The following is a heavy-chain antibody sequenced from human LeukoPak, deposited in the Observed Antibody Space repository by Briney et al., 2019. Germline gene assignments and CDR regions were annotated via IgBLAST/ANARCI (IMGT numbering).Heavy chain of an antibody. CDR1: GFTFSSYG. V-gene: IGHV3-53*01. Sequence: GGSLRLSCAASGFTFSSYGMSWVRQAPGKGLEWVSLIYSGGTTYYADSVKGRFTISRDNSKNTLYLQMNSLRAEDTAVYYCAREGGYSYTPYFDYWGQGTLVTVSS. CDR2: IYSGGTT. D-gene: IGHD5-18*01. CDR3: AREGGYSYTPYFDY. J-gene: IGHJ4*02.